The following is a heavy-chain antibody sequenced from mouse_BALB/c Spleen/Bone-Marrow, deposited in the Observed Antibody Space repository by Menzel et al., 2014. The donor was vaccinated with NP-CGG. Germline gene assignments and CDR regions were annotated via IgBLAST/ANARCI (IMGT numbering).Heavy chain of an antibody. CDR1: GCTFSNYW. Sequence: VQLVESGGELMKPGASVKISCKATGCTFSNYWIQWVKQRPGHGPEWIGEILPGSDNTNYNEKFKGKATFTADTSSNTAYMQLSSLTSEDSAVYYCARGNPFDFWGQGTTLTVSS. J-gene: IGHJ2*01. V-gene: IGHV1-9*01. CDR2: ILPGSDNT. CDR3: ARGNPFDF.